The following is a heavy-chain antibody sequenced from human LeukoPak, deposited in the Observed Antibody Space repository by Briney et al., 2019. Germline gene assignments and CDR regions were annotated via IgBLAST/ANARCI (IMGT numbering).Heavy chain of an antibody. CDR1: GYTFTSYG. CDR3: ARDVDRLGYSSGWYENWFDP. D-gene: IGHD6-19*01. Sequence: ASVKVSCKASGYTFTSYGISWVRRAPGQGLEWMGWISAYNGNTNYAQKLQGRVTMTTDTSTSTAYMELRSLRSDDTAVYYCARDVDRLGYSSGWYENWFDPWGQGTLVTVSS. V-gene: IGHV1-18*01. CDR2: ISAYNGNT. J-gene: IGHJ5*02.